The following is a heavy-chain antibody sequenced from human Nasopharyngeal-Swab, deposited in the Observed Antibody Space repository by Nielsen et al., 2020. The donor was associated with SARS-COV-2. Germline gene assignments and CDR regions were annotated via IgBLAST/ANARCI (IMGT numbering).Heavy chain of an antibody. CDR2: IYYDGSKK. V-gene: IGHV3-33*01. CDR1: GFTFSSYG. Sequence: GGSLRLSCAASGFTFSSYGMHWVRQAPGKGLEWVVIIYYDGSKKYYADSVNGRFTISRDNSKNTLYLQMNSLRGEDTAVYYCARESGVGELLGVSFDYWGQGTLVTVSS. CDR3: ARESGVGELLGVSFDY. D-gene: IGHD3-10*01. J-gene: IGHJ4*02.